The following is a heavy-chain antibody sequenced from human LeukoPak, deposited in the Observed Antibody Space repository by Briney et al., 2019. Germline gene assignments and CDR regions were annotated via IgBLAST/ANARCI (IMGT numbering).Heavy chain of an antibody. CDR1: GRSFSGYY. CDR2: INQSGET. CDR3: ARGARGDTPYNWFDP. Sequence: SDAVSLTCALHGRSFSGYYWRWMRQPPGEALEWIGEINQSGETNYNPSLMSRVTISEDTSNNQFSLMLTSVTAADTAVYYCARGARGDTPYNWFDPWGQGTLVTVSS. V-gene: IGHV4-34*01. J-gene: IGHJ5*02. D-gene: IGHD2-21*02.